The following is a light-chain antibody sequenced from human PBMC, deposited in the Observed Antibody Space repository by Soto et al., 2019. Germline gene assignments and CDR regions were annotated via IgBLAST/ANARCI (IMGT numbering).Light chain of an antibody. CDR2: SNN. Sequence: QAVVTQAPSASEAPGQRVTISCSGGSSNIGRNTVNWYQQLPGTAPKLLIYSNNRRPSGVPDRFSGSKSGTSASLAISGLQSEDEADDYCAAWDDSLTDYVFGTGTKLTVL. CDR3: AAWDDSLTDYV. J-gene: IGLJ1*01. V-gene: IGLV1-44*01. CDR1: SSNIGRNT.